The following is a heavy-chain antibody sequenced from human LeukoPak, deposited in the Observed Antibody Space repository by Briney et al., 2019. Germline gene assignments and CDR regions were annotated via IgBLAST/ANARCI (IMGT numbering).Heavy chain of an antibody. CDR2: IWYDGSNK. V-gene: IGHV3-33*01. D-gene: IGHD6-19*01. J-gene: IGHJ4*02. Sequence: GRSLRLSCAASGFTFSSYGMPWVRQAPGKGLEWVAVIWYDGSNKYYADSVKGRFTISRDNSKNTLYLQMNSLRAEDTAVYYCARGPTLAVAGTVYFDYWGQGTLVTVSS. CDR3: ARGPTLAVAGTVYFDY. CDR1: GFTFSSYG.